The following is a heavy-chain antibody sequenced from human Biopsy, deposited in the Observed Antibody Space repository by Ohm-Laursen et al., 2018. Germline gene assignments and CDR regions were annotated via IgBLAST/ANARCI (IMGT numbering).Heavy chain of an antibody. Sequence: ETLSLTCAASGFTFDSHAMIWVRQAPGQGLVWASLISGSGDTAYYPDSVKGRFTISRDNSKNTLHREMKSLRTEEAAKYYCTNGGSQDGFDIWGPGTMVTVSS. CDR3: TNGGSQDGFDI. J-gene: IGHJ3*02. CDR1: GFTFDSHA. D-gene: IGHD3-16*01. CDR2: ISGSGDTA. V-gene: IGHV3-23*01.